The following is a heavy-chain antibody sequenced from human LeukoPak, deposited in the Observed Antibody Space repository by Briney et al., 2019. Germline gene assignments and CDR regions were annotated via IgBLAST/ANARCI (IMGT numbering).Heavy chain of an antibody. J-gene: IGHJ4*02. Sequence: QSGGSLRLSCAASGFTFSRYWMHWVRQAPGKGLVWVSRIDSDGTNRDYADSVKGRFTISRDNAKNTVYLQMNSLRDEDTAVYYCEGRETGLPEYWGQGSLVTVSS. V-gene: IGHV3-74*01. D-gene: IGHD3-9*01. CDR2: IDSDGTNR. CDR1: GFTFSRYW. CDR3: EGRETGLPEY.